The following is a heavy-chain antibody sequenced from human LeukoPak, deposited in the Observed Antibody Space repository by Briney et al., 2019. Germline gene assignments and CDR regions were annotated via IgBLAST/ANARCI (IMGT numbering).Heavy chain of an antibody. J-gene: IGHJ4*02. CDR2: ISWNSDSI. D-gene: IGHD6-13*01. CDR1: GFTFDDYA. CDR3: AKDQGIAAAGSFDY. Sequence: GRSLRLSXAAPGFTFDDYALHWVRQAPGKGLEWVSGISWNSDSIGYADSVKGRFTISRDNAKNSLYLQMNSLRAEDMALYYCAKDQGIAAAGSFDYWGQGTLVTVSS. V-gene: IGHV3-9*03.